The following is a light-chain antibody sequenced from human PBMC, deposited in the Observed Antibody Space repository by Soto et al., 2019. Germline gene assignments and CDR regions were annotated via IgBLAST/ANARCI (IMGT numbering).Light chain of an antibody. V-gene: IGKV3-11*01. CDR3: QQRGDWPRT. J-gene: IGKJ1*01. Sequence: DIVLTQSPATLSLSPGERATLSCRASQSVSTYLAWYQQRPGQAPRLLIYDASNRATDIPARFSGSGSGTDFTLTISSLEPEDFAVYYCQQRGDWPRTFGQGTKVEI. CDR1: QSVSTY. CDR2: DAS.